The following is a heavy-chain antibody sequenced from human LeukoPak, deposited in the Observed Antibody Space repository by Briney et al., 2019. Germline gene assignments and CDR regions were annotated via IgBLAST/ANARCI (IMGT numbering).Heavy chain of an antibody. J-gene: IGHJ4*02. V-gene: IGHV1-18*01. D-gene: IGHD2-21*02. CDR1: GYTFTSFG. CDR3: ARDNQWVTCYFDF. CDR2: ISTYNAKT. Sequence: GAAVTVSCKASGYTFTSFGISWVRQAPGQGLEWMGWISTYNAKTNYAQKFQGRVTMATDTSTRTVYLELRSLRSDDTAVYYCARDNQWVTCYFDFWGQGTLVTVSS.